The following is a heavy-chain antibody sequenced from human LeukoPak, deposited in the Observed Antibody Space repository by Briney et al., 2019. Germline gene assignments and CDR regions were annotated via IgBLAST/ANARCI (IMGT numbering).Heavy chain of an antibody. CDR2: IYYSGST. J-gene: IGHJ4*02. D-gene: IGHD5-12*01. V-gene: IGHV4-59*11. Sequence: SETLSLTCTVSGGSISSHYWSWIRQPPGKGLEWIGYIYYSGSTNYNPSLKSRVTISVDTSKNQFSLKLSSVTAADTAVYYCARGGYYFDYWGQGTLVIVSS. CDR3: ARGGYYFDY. CDR1: GGSISSHY.